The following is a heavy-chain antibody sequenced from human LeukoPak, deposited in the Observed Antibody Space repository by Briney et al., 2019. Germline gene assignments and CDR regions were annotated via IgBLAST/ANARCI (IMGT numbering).Heavy chain of an antibody. CDR1: GGSISSYY. Sequence: SETLSLTCTVSGGSISSYYWGWIRQPPGKGLEWIGSIYYSGSTYYNPSLKNRVTISVDTSKNQFSLKLSSVTAADTAVYYCARHRIYNWNAFDIWGQGTMVTVSS. V-gene: IGHV4-39*01. CDR3: ARHRIYNWNAFDI. J-gene: IGHJ3*02. D-gene: IGHD1-20*01. CDR2: IYYSGST.